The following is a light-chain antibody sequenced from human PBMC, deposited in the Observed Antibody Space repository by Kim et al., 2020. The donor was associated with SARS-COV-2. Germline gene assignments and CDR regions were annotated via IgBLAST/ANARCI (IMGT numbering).Light chain of an antibody. J-gene: IGKJ1*01. Sequence: DIQMTQSPSSLSASVGDRVTITCRASQGISYHLAWYQQRPGKVPKLLIYAASALQSGVASRFSGSGSGTDFTLTINSLQPEDVATYYCQKYDGAPWTFGKGTKVDIK. V-gene: IGKV1-27*01. CDR1: QGISYH. CDR3: QKYDGAPWT. CDR2: AAS.